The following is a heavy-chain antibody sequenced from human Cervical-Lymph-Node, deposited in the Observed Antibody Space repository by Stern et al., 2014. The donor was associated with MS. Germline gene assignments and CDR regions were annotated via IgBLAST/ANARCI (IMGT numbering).Heavy chain of an antibody. J-gene: IGHJ4*02. CDR3: ARGADLTHLDY. D-gene: IGHD4/OR15-4a*01. Sequence: VQLVQSGGGVVQPGRSRTLSCAASGFTFSNYGIHWVRQAPGKGLEWVGVINYDGDRKNFADSVRGRFTISRDNSKNTVYLQMNSLRGDDTAVYYCARGADLTHLDYWGQGTLVIVSS. V-gene: IGHV3-33*01. CDR1: GFTFSNYG. CDR2: INYDGDRK.